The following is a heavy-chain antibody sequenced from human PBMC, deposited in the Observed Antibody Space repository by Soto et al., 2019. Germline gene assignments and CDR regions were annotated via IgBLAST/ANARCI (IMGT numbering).Heavy chain of an antibody. CDR2: IYPGDSDT. CDR3: ARLIPISAAAGIFSYYYGMDV. D-gene: IGHD6-13*01. Sequence: GESLKISCKGSGYSVTSYWIGWVRQMPGKGLEWMGIIYPGDSDTGYSPSFQGQVTISADKSISTAYLQWSSLKASDTATYYCARLIPISAAAGIFSYYYGMDVWGQGTTVTVSS. CDR1: GYSVTSYW. V-gene: IGHV5-51*01. J-gene: IGHJ6*02.